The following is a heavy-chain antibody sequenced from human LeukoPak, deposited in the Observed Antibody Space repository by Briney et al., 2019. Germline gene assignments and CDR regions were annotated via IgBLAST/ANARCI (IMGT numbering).Heavy chain of an antibody. J-gene: IGHJ4*02. D-gene: IGHD2-2*01. V-gene: IGHV3-30*03. CDR1: GFTFSSYG. CDR3: ARDGYCSTTNCPRRGAY. Sequence: GGSLRLSCAASGFTFSSYGMHWVRQAPGKGLEWVAVISYDGFDKFYADSVKGRYSVSRDNSKNTLFLEMDSLRPEDTAVYYCARDGYCSTTNCPRRGAYWGQGTLVTVSS. CDR2: ISYDGFDK.